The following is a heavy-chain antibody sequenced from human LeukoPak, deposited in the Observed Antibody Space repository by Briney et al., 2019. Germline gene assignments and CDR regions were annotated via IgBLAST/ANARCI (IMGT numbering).Heavy chain of an antibody. CDR1: GFSFTSYD. V-gene: IGHV3-13*04. J-gene: IGHJ6*02. CDR2: ISTAGDT. CDR3: VRGLYYYYSGIYYGMDV. D-gene: IGHD3-10*01. Sequence: GGSLRLSCAASGFSFTSYDMHWVRQVTGKGLEWVSAISTAGDTYYEGSVEGRLIISREDATNYLYLQLNSRRAGDTAVYYFVRGLYYYYSGIYYGMDVLGQGTTVTVSS.